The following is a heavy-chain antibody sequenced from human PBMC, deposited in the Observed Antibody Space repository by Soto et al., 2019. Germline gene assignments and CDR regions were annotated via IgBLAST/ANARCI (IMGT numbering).Heavy chain of an antibody. CDR1: GGSISSYY. Sequence: SETLSLTCTVSGGSISSYYWSWIRQPPGKGLEWIGYIYSSGSTNYNPSLKSRVTISVDTSKNQFSLKLSSVTAADTAMYYCARFPSGVEYLEFFSPWGQGTLVPVSS. V-gene: IGHV4-59*01. CDR2: IYSSGST. CDR3: ARFPSGVEYLEFFSP. J-gene: IGHJ1*01. D-gene: IGHD6-6*01.